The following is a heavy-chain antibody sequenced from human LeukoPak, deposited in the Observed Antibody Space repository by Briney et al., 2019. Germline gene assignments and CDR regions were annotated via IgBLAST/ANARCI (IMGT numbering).Heavy chain of an antibody. CDR2: IIPIFGTA. CDR1: GGTFSSYA. CDR3: ARYPQWELPHYMDV. Sequence: SVKVSCKASGGTFSSYAISWVRQAPGQGLEWMGGIIPIFGTANYAQKFQGRVTITTDESTSTAYMELSSLRSEDTAVYYCARYPQWELPHYMDVWGKGTTVTVSS. J-gene: IGHJ6*03. V-gene: IGHV1-69*05. D-gene: IGHD1-26*01.